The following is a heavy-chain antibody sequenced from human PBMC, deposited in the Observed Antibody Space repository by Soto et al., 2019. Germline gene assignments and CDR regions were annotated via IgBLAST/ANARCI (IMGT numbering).Heavy chain of an antibody. CDR3: ARDSSGPSS. J-gene: IGHJ5*02. Sequence: EVQLVESGGGLVQPGGSLRLSCVASGFTVSSNYMSWVRQAPGKGLEWISVIYSGGGTYYADSVKGRFPISRDNSKNTMYLQMNNLRAEDTAVYYCARDSSGPSSWGQGTLVTVCS. CDR2: IYSGGGT. V-gene: IGHV3-66*01. D-gene: IGHD3-22*01. CDR1: GFTVSSNY.